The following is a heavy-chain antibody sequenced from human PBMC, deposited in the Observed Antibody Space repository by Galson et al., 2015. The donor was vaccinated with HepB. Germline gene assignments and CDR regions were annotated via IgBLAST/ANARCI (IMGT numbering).Heavy chain of an antibody. CDR3: ARDRGGYSYGRTSHPLDY. D-gene: IGHD5-18*01. Sequence: SLSLSCAASGFTFRRYSMNWVRQAPGKGLEWVTSSSSSSSYIYYADSVKGRFTISRDNAKNSLYLQMNSLRAEDTAVYYCARDRGGYSYGRTSHPLDYWGQGTLVTVSS. J-gene: IGHJ4*02. CDR2: SSSSSSYI. CDR1: GFTFRRYS. V-gene: IGHV3-21*01.